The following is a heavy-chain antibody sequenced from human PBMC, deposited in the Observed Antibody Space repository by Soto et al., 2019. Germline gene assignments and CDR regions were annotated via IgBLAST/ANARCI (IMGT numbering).Heavy chain of an antibody. CDR2: INQDGSDI. V-gene: IGHV3-7*04. J-gene: IGHJ4*02. D-gene: IGHD3-16*01. Sequence: EVQLVESGGDLVQPGGSLRLSCAASGFSFSTYWMSWVRQAPGKGLEWLAHINQDGSDIYYVDSVKGRFTISRDNTKNSLFLQMNSLRAEDTAVYYCLRDGGLTWGQGTLVTVSS. CDR3: LRDGGLT. CDR1: GFSFSTYW.